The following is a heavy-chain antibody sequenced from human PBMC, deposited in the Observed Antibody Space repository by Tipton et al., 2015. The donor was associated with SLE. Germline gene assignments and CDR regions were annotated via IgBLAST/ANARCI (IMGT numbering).Heavy chain of an antibody. Sequence: TLSLTCAVYGGSFSGYYWSWIRQPPGKGLEWIGEINHSGSTNYNPSLKSRVTISVDTSKNQFSLKLSSVTAADTAVDYCARGKDIVVARDAFDVWGQGTMGTGSS. CDR2: INHSGST. D-gene: IGHD2-15*01. CDR1: GGSFSGYY. J-gene: IGHJ3*01. V-gene: IGHV4-34*01. CDR3: ARGKDIVVARDAFDV.